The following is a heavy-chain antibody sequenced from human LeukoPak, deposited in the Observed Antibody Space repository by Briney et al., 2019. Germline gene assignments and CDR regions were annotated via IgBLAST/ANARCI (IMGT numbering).Heavy chain of an antibody. D-gene: IGHD5-12*01. Sequence: GGSLRLSCAASGFTFSSYWMGWVRQAPGRGLEWVANIKQDGSEKYYVDSVKGRFTISRDNAKNSLYLQMNSLRAEDTAVYYCARGHSGYEDYFDYWGQGTLVTVSS. CDR3: ARGHSGYEDYFDY. J-gene: IGHJ4*02. V-gene: IGHV3-7*01. CDR1: GFTFSSYW. CDR2: IKQDGSEK.